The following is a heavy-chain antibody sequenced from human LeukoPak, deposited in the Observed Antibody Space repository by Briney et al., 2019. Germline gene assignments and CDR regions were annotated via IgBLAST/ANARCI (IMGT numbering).Heavy chain of an antibody. V-gene: IGHV1-2*02. CDR2: INPNSGGT. J-gene: IGHJ6*02. Sequence: GASVKVSCKASGYTFTGYYMHWVRQAPGQGLEWMGWINPNSGGTNYAQEFQGRVTMTRDTSISTAYMELSRLRSDDTAVYYCARAPKYCSGGSCYPYYYGMDVWGQGTTVTVSS. D-gene: IGHD2-15*01. CDR3: ARAPKYCSGGSCYPYYYGMDV. CDR1: GYTFTGYY.